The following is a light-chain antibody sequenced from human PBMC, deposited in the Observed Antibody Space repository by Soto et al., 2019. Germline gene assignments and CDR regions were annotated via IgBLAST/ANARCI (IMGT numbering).Light chain of an antibody. CDR2: DVS. V-gene: IGLV2-14*01. J-gene: IGLJ2*01. CDR1: SSDVGGYNY. Sequence: QSALTQPASVSGSPGQSITISCTGTSSDVGGYNYVSWYQQHPGNAPKLMIYDVSNRPSGVSSRFSGSKSGDTASLTISGLQAEDEADYYCIAYTSSGSLVVFGGGTKVTVL. CDR3: IAYTSSGSLVV.